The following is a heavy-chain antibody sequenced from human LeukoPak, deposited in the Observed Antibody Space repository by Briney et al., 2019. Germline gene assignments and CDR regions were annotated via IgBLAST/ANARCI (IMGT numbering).Heavy chain of an antibody. Sequence: GGSLRLSCAASGFAFSSYWMHWVRHVPEKGLVWVSRINNDGGSTSYADPVKGRFTVSRDNAKNTLFLQMNSLRAEDTGGYYCTRVDYYYNGMDVWGQGTTVTVSS. CDR3: TRVDYYYNGMDV. CDR1: GFAFSSYW. J-gene: IGHJ6*02. V-gene: IGHV3-74*01. CDR2: INNDGGST.